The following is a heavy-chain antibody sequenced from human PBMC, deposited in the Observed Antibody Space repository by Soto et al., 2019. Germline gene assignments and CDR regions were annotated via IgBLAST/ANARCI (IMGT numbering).Heavy chain of an antibody. CDR2: INPSGGST. CDR1: GYTFTIYY. D-gene: IGHD3-22*01. Sequence: GASVKVSCKASGYTFTIYYMHWARNAPGQGLEWMGIINPSGGSTSYAQKFQGRVTMTRDTSTSTVYMELSSLRSEDTAVYYCARDRGYYDSSGPDAFDIWGQGTMVTVSS. V-gene: IGHV1-46*01. CDR3: ARDRGYYDSSGPDAFDI. J-gene: IGHJ3*02.